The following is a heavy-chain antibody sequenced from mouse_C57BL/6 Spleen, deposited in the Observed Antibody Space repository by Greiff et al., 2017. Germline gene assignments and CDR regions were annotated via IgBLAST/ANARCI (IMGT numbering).Heavy chain of an antibody. Sequence: EVHLVESGGGLVKPGGSLKLSCAASGFTFSGYGMHWVRQAPGKGLEWVAYISSGSSTIYYADTGKGRFTVSTYNAKTTLFLQRISLRSEDTAMYYCARDYYGSSYDYWGQGTTLTVSS. CDR1: GFTFSGYG. V-gene: IGHV5-17*01. CDR2: ISSGSSTI. CDR3: ARDYYGSSYDY. J-gene: IGHJ2*01. D-gene: IGHD1-1*01.